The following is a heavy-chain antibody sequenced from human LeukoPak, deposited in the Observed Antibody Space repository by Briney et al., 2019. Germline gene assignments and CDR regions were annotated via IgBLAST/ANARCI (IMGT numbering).Heavy chain of an antibody. J-gene: IGHJ4*02. CDR3: ARDIGGYSSGWYDY. CDR1: GYTFTSYG. CDR2: ISAYNGNT. V-gene: IGHV1-18*01. D-gene: IGHD6-19*01. Sequence: GASVKVSCKASGYTFTSYGISWVRQAPGQGLEWMGWISAYNGNTNYAQKLQGRVTMTTDTSTSTAYMEPRSLRSDDTAVYYCARDIGGYSSGWYDYWGQGTLVTVSS.